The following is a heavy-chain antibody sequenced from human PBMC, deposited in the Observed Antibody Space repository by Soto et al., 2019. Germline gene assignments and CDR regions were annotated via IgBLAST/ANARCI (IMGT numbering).Heavy chain of an antibody. V-gene: IGHV4-34*01. CDR2: INHSGST. Sequence: SDTLSLTCAVYGGSFSGYYWSWIRQPPGKGLEWIGEINHSGSTNYNPSLKSRVTISVDTSKNQFSLKLSSVTAADTAVYYCARGPAYYDFWSGYYTLFDYWGQGTLVTVSS. J-gene: IGHJ4*02. CDR3: ARGPAYYDFWSGYYTLFDY. CDR1: GGSFSGYY. D-gene: IGHD3-3*01.